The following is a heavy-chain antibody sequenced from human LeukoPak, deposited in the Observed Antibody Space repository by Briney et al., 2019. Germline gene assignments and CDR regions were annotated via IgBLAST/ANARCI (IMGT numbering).Heavy chain of an antibody. CDR3: AREIATSGGNSRALDY. CDR1: GGSFSNYY. CDR2: INTSGST. D-gene: IGHD4-23*01. Sequence: SETLSLTCTVSGGSFSNYYWSWIRQPAGKGLEWIGRINTSGSTNCNPSLKSRVTMSVGTSKNQFSLKLTSVTAADTAVYYCAREIATSGGNSRALDYWGQGTLVTVSS. J-gene: IGHJ4*02. V-gene: IGHV4-4*07.